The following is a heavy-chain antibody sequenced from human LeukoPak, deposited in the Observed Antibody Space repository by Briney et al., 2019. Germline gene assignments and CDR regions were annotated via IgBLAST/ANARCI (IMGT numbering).Heavy chain of an antibody. CDR2: IYHSGST. J-gene: IGHJ4*02. CDR3: ARESRYFDWLLPSPGFDY. D-gene: IGHD3-9*01. CDR1: GYSISSGYY. Sequence: SETLSLTCTASGYSISSGYYWGWIRQPPGKGLEWIGSIYHSGSTYYNPSLKSRVTISVDTSKNQFSLKLSSVTAADTAVYYCARESRYFDWLLPSPGFDYWGQGTLVTVSS. V-gene: IGHV4-38-2*02.